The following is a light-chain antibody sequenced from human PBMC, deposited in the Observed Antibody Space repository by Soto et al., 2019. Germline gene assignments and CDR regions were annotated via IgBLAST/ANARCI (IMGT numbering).Light chain of an antibody. CDR3: QHYNTYSEA. J-gene: IGKJ1*01. CDR1: QTISSC. Sequence: DIQMPPAPSTRPGSVGDRVTITCRASQTISSCFGWYQQKPGTATQLLVYAASTLKSGVPSRFSGSGSATDFTLTISSLQADDFANYYCQHYNTYSEAFGQGTKVDIK. V-gene: IGKV1-5*03. CDR2: AAS.